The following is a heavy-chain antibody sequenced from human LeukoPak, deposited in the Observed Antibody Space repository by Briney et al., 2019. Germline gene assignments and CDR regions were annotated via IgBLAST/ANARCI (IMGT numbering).Heavy chain of an antibody. CDR3: ARRLTQYDCFDP. D-gene: IGHD2-2*01. CDR2: TYYRSKWYN. CDR1: GDSVSSNSS. Sequence: SQTLSLTCAISGDSVSSNSSWNWLRQSPSRGLEWLGRTYYRSKWYNDYVVSVKSRININPDTSKNQFSLHLNSVTPEDTAVYYCARRLTQYDCFDPWGQGILVTVSS. V-gene: IGHV6-1*01. J-gene: IGHJ5*02.